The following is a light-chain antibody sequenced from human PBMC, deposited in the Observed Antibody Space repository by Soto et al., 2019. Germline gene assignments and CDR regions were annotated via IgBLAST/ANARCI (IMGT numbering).Light chain of an antibody. CDR2: DVN. Sequence: QCALTSLGSVSGFPGHAGAIPCTGTSSDVGGYNYVSWFQQHPGKVPKLIISDVNKRPSGVPDRFAGSKSGNTASLTISGLQAEDEADYYCCSYAGSYSYVFGTGTKVTVL. J-gene: IGLJ1*01. CDR1: SSDVGGYNY. CDR3: CSYAGSYSYV. V-gene: IGLV2-11*01.